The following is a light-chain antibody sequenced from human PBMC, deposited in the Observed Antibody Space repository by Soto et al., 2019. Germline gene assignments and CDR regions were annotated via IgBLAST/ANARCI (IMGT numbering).Light chain of an antibody. J-gene: IGLJ1*01. CDR1: SSNLGAPYD. CDR3: QSYDSSLSGYV. V-gene: IGLV1-40*01. Sequence: QSVLTQPPSVSGAPGQTVIISFSGSSSNLGAPYDVNWFRQLPGPVPRLLIYGNNNRPSGVPDRFSGSKSGTSASLAITGLQAEDEADYYCQSYDSSLSGYVFGTGTKLTVL. CDR2: GNN.